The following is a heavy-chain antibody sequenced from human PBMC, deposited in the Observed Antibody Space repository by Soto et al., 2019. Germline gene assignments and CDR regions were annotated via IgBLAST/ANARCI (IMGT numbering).Heavy chain of an antibody. CDR1: GFTFSSYA. V-gene: IGHV3-23*01. D-gene: IGHD2-21*02. CDR3: AKDLLMLLVTRGPTLFDY. Sequence: GGSLRLSCAASGFTFSSYAMSWVRQAPGKGLEWVSAISGSGGSTYYADSVKGRFTISRDNSKNTLYLQMNSLRAEDTAVYYCAKDLLMLLVTRGPTLFDYWGQGTLVTVSS. J-gene: IGHJ4*02. CDR2: ISGSGGST.